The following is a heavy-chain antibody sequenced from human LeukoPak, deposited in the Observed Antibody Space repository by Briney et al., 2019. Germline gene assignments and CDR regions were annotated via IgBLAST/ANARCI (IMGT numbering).Heavy chain of an antibody. J-gene: IGHJ4*02. D-gene: IGHD3-22*01. Sequence: SETLSLTCTVSGASTSSYYWNWIRQPPEKGLEWIGFIHHSGSINYNPSLTSRVTMSVDTSKNQFSLKLSSVTAADTAVYYCARDTKSYDTSGYYYFDYWGQGALVTVSS. CDR3: ARDTKSYDTSGYYYFDY. V-gene: IGHV4-59*01. CDR2: IHHSGSI. CDR1: GASTSSYY.